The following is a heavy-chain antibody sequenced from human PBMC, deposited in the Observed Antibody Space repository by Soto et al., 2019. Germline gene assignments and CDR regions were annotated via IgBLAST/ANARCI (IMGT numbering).Heavy chain of an antibody. CDR1: GYTFSSYA. Sequence: PRPSVKVSCKASGYTFSSYAIHWVRQAPGQGLEWMGWIHAGNGNTKYSQSFQGRVTISRDTSATTAYMELNSLRSEDTAVYYCARGVDFLDYWGQGTLVTVYS. V-gene: IGHV1-3*01. D-gene: IGHD2-15*01. CDR2: IHAGNGNT. J-gene: IGHJ4*02. CDR3: ARGVDFLDY.